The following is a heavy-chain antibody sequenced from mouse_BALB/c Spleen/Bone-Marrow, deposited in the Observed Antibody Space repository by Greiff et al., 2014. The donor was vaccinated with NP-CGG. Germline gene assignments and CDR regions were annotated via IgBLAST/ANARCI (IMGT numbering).Heavy chain of an antibody. CDR1: GFSLTSYG. D-gene: IGHD2-4*01. J-gene: IGHJ3*01. CDR2: IWSGGST. Sequence: VKLVESGPGLVQPSQSLSITCTVSGFSLTSYGVHWVRQSPGKGLEWLGVIWSGGSTDYNAAFISRLSISKDNSKSQVSFKMNSPQADDTAIYYCARNKNDYDGTLAYWGQGTLVTVSA. CDR3: ARNKNDYDGTLAY. V-gene: IGHV2-4-1*01.